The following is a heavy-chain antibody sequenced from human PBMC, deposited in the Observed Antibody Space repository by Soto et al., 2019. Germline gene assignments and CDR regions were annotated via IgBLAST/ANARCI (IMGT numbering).Heavy chain of an antibody. CDR2: INHSGST. CDR1: GGSFSGYY. CDR3: AQTSVTQDCGGDCYWRNDFDY. D-gene: IGHD2-21*02. J-gene: IGHJ4*02. Sequence: QVQLQQWGAGLLKPSETLSLTCAVYGGSFSGYYWSWIRQPPGKGLEWIGEINHSGSTNYNPSLKSRVTISVDTSKNQFSLKLSSVTAADTAVYYCAQTSVTQDCGGDCYWRNDFDYWGQGTLVTVSS. V-gene: IGHV4-34*01.